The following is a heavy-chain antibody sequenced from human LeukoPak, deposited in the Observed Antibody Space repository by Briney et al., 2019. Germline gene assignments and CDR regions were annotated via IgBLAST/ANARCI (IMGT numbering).Heavy chain of an antibody. V-gene: IGHV4-59*08. Sequence: SETLSLTCTVSGGSISSYYWSWIRQPPGKGLEWIGYIYYSGSTNYNPSLKSRVTISVDTSKNQFSLKLSSVTAADTAVYYCARVHYESWFDPWGQGTLVTVSS. J-gene: IGHJ5*02. CDR2: IYYSGST. CDR1: GGSISSYY. D-gene: IGHD4-17*01. CDR3: ARVHYESWFDP.